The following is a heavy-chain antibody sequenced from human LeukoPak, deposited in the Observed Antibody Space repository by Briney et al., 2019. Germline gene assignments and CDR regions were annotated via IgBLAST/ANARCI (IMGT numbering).Heavy chain of an antibody. CDR1: GGSFSGYY. J-gene: IGHJ3*02. CDR2: INHSGST. D-gene: IGHD3-3*02. CDR3: ARVAFLEWFPGLRDAFDI. Sequence: PSETLSLTCAVYGGSFSGYYWSWIRQPPGKGLEWIGEINHSGSTNYNPSLKSRVTISVDTSKNQFSLKLSSVTAADTAVYYCARVAFLEWFPGLRDAFDIWGQGTMVTVSS. V-gene: IGHV4-34*01.